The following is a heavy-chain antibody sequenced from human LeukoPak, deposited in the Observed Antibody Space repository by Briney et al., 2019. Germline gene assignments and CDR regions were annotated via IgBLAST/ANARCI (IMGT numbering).Heavy chain of an antibody. Sequence: GSLRLSFAASGFPFSGSAMHWVRPASGKGLEWVGRIRSKANSYATAYAASVKGRFTISRDDSKNTAYLQMNSLKTEDTAVYYCTRTRDGYNAWIFDYWGQGTLVTVSS. V-gene: IGHV3-73*01. CDR1: GFPFSGSA. CDR3: TRTRDGYNAWIFDY. J-gene: IGHJ4*02. D-gene: IGHD5-24*01. CDR2: IRSKANSYAT.